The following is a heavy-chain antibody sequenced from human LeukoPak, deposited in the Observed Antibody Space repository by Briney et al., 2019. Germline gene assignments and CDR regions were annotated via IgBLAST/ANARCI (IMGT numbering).Heavy chain of an antibody. D-gene: IGHD3-22*01. CDR3: ARDPGYYDSSSPGAFDI. CDR1: GGFISSSNW. CDR2: IYHSGST. J-gene: IGHJ3*02. V-gene: IGHV4-4*02. Sequence: SETLSLTCAVSGGFISSSNWWSWVRQPPGKGLEWIGEIYHSGSTNYNPSLKSRVTISVDKSKNQFSLKLSSVTAADTAVYYCARDPGYYDSSSPGAFDIWGQGTMVTVSS.